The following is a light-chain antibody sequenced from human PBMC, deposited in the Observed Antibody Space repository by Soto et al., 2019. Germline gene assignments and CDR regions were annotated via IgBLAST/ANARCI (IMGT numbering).Light chain of an antibody. CDR2: DAS. CDR3: QQYNTYLYT. V-gene: IGKV1-5*01. J-gene: IGKJ2*01. Sequence: DIQMTQSPSTLSATVGDRVTITCRASQSISSWLAWYQQKPGKAPNLLIYDASILNSGVPPRFSGSGSGTEFTLTITSLQPDDFATYYCQQYNTYLYTFGQGTNLEIK. CDR1: QSISSW.